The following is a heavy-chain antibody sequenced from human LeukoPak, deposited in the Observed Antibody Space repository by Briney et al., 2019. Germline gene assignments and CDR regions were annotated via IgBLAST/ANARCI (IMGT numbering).Heavy chain of an antibody. CDR3: ANEIRPNDY. V-gene: IGHV3-23*01. Sequence: GGSLRLSCAASEFDFSSHAMTWVRQAPGKGLEWVSAISISGSKTYYADSVKGQFTISRDNSKNTLYLQMNSLRAEDTAVYYCANEIRPNDYWGQGTQVTVSS. CDR1: EFDFSSHA. D-gene: IGHD4-17*01. CDR2: ISISGSKT. J-gene: IGHJ4*02.